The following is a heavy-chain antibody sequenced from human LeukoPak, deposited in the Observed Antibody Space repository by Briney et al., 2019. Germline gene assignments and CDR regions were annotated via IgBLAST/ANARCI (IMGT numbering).Heavy chain of an antibody. CDR3: ARDSGYSGYSDY. V-gene: IGHV3-48*03. CDR1: GCTFSTYE. CDR2: ISSSGSTT. D-gene: IGHD5-12*01. Sequence: PGGSLRLSCAASGCTFSTYEMNWVRQAPGKGLEWVSHISSSGSTTYYADSVKGRFTISRDNAKNSLYLQMNSLRAEDTAVYYCARDSGYSGYSDYWGQGTLVTVSS. J-gene: IGHJ4*02.